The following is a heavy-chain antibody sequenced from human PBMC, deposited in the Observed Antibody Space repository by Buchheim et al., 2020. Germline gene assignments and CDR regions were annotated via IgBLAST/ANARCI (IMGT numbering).Heavy chain of an antibody. D-gene: IGHD3-22*01. CDR2: IYYSGST. CDR1: GGSISSYY. J-gene: IGHJ2*01. Sequence: QVQLQESGPGLVKPSETLSLTCTVSGGSISSYYWSWIRQPPGKGLEWIGYIYYSGSTNYNPSLKSRVTISVDTSKNQFSLKLSSVTAADTAVYYCARRGYDSSGYYYVGWYFDLWGRGTL. CDR3: ARRGYDSSGYYYVGWYFDL. V-gene: IGHV4-59*08.